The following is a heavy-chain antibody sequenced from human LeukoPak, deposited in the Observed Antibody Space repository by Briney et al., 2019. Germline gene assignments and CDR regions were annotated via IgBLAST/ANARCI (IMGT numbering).Heavy chain of an antibody. V-gene: IGHV4-59*01. CDR3: ATSPGYSYGLDY. J-gene: IGHJ4*02. CDR2: IYYSGST. D-gene: IGHD5-18*01. CDR1: GGSISSYY. Sequence: SETLSLTCTVSGGSISSYYWSWIRQPPGKGLEWIGYIYYSGSTNYNPSLKSRVTISVDTPKNQFSLKLSSVTAADTAVYYCATSPGYSYGLDYWGQGTLVTVSS.